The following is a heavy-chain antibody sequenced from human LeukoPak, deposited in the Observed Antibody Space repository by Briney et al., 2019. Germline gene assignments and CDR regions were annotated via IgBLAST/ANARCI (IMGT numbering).Heavy chain of an antibody. V-gene: IGHV4-38-2*02. J-gene: IGHJ4*02. CDR1: RHSISSAYY. CDR3: ARGTYYFDY. D-gene: IGHD3/OR15-3a*01. CDR2: KYHSGST. Sequence: SETLSLTCSISRHSISSAYYWVWIRQPPGKGLEWIGSKYHSGSTFYNPSLKSRVTMSVDTSKNQFSLKLTSVTAADTAVYYCARGTYYFDYWGQGTLVTVSS.